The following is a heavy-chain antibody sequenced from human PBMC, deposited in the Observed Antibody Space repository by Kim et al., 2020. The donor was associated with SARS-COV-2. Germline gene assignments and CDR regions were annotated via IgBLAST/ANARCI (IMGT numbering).Heavy chain of an antibody. V-gene: IGHV3-21*01. CDR3: ASSQTPLYDFWSGYVY. Sequence: DSVKGRFTISRDNAKTSLYLQMNSLRAEDTAVYYCASSQTPLYDFWSGYVYWGQGTLVTVSS. J-gene: IGHJ4*02. D-gene: IGHD3-3*01.